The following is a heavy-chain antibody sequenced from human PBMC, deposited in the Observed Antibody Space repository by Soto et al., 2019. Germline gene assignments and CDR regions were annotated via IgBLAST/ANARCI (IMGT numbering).Heavy chain of an antibody. CDR3: ARAKTTRNIVVVVAATPDAFDI. CDR1: GYTFTSYY. J-gene: IGHJ3*02. V-gene: IGHV1-46*03. CDR2: INPSGGST. Sequence: ASVKVSCKASGYTFTSYYMHWVRQAPGQGLEWMGIINPSGGSTSYAQKFQGRVTMTRDTSTSTVYMELSSLRSEDTAVYYCARAKTTRNIVVVVAATPDAFDIWGQGTMVTVSS. D-gene: IGHD2-15*01.